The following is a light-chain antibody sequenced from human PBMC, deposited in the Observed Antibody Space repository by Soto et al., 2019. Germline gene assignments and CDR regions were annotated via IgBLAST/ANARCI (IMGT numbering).Light chain of an antibody. CDR2: GDS. V-gene: IGKV3-15*01. Sequence: EIVITQSPATLSVSPGERATLSCRASENVNSNVAWWSQQKPGQAPRLLIYGDSRRATGIPVRFSGSGSGTEFTLTISRLEPEDFTVYYCHHYETFGQGTKVDIK. CDR1: ENVNSN. CDR3: HHYET. J-gene: IGKJ1*01.